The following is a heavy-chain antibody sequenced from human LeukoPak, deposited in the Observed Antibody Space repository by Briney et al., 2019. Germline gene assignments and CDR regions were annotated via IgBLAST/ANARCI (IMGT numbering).Heavy chain of an antibody. CDR1: GFTFSSYG. J-gene: IGHJ4*02. Sequence: GGSLRLSCAASGFTFSSYGMHWVRQAPGKGLEWVAFIRYDGTNKYYADSVKGRFTISRDNSKNTLYLQMNSLRAEDTAVYYCAREGGRWELPDYFDYWGQGTLVTVSS. CDR2: IRYDGTNK. V-gene: IGHV3-30*02. D-gene: IGHD1-26*01. CDR3: AREGGRWELPDYFDY.